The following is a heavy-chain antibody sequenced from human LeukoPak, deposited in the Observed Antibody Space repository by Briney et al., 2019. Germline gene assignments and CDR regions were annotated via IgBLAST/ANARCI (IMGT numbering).Heavy chain of an antibody. Sequence: GGSLRLSCAASGFTLSDYYMSWVRQAPGKGLEWASCIRGNSGMRFYSDSVRGRFTISRDNSKNTVYLQMDSLRVDDTAVYFCAKDQEDRGHPSSFDFWGQGTLVTVSS. J-gene: IGHJ4*02. V-gene: IGHV3-23*01. CDR1: GFTLSDYY. CDR3: AKDQEDRGHPSSFDF. CDR2: IRGNSGMR.